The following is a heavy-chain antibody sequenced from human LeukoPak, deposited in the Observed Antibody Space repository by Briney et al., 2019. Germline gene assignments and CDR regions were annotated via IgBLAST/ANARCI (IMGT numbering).Heavy chain of an antibody. J-gene: IGHJ4*02. Sequence: SETLSLTCAVSGYSISSGYYWGWIRQPPGKGLEWIGSIYHSGSTYYNPSLKSRVTISVDTSKNQFSLKLSSVTAADTAVYYCARDKFSSGGSLVFDYWGQGTLVTVSS. V-gene: IGHV4-38-2*02. D-gene: IGHD2-15*01. CDR1: GYSISSGYY. CDR2: IYHSGST. CDR3: ARDKFSSGGSLVFDY.